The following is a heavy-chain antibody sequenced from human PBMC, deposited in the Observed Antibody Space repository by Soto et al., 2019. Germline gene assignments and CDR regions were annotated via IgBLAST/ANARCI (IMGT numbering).Heavy chain of an antibody. CDR3: AGPGYSSQDY. CDR2: ISGSGDGT. Sequence: GGSLRLSCAASGFTFSSFALSWVRQAPGKGLEWVSAISGSGDGTDYADSVKGRFTISRDNSKNTLYLQMNSLRAEDTAVYYCAGPGYSSQDYWGQGALVTVSS. D-gene: IGHD5-18*01. V-gene: IGHV3-23*01. J-gene: IGHJ4*02. CDR1: GFTFSSFA.